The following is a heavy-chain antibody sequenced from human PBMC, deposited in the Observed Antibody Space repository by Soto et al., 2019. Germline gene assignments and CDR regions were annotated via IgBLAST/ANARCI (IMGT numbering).Heavy chain of an antibody. CDR1: GGSFSGYY. CDR2: INHSGST. Sequence: PSETLSLTCAVYGGSFSGYYWSWIRQPPGKGLEWIGEINHSGSTNYNPSLKSRATISVDTSKNQFSLKLTSVTAADTADYYCARRYGSCFDYWGQGTLVTVSS. V-gene: IGHV4-34*01. CDR3: ARRYGSCFDY. J-gene: IGHJ4*02. D-gene: IGHD5-18*01.